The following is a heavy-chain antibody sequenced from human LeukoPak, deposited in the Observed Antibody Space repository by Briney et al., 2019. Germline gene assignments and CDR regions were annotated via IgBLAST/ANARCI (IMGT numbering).Heavy chain of an antibody. J-gene: IGHJ4*02. Sequence: GGSLRLSCAASGLTFSDTWMHWVRQAPGKGPVWVSRISSSGITIDCADSVKGRFTISRDNAKNTLYLQMNGLRVEDAAVYYCATSPSGSDSYWGQGTLVTVSS. CDR2: ISSSGITI. CDR3: ATSPSGSDSY. D-gene: IGHD1-26*01. V-gene: IGHV3-74*01. CDR1: GLTFSDTW.